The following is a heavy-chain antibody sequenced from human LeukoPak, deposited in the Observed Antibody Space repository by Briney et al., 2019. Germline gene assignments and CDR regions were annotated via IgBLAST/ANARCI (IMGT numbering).Heavy chain of an antibody. V-gene: IGHV3-23*01. D-gene: IGHD3-16*01. CDR1: GFTFATYT. Sequence: PGGSLRLSCGASGFTFATYTMGWVRQAPGQGLEWASDISGSGGSTYYADSVRGRFTISRDNSRNTLFLQMNGLRVEDTAIYHCAKAGAGGSSYDYWGQGTLVTVSS. J-gene: IGHJ4*02. CDR3: AKAGAGGSSYDY. CDR2: ISGSGGST.